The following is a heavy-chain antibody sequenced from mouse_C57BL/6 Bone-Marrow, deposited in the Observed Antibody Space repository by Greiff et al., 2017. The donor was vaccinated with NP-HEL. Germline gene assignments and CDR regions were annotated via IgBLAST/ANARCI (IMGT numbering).Heavy chain of an antibody. CDR2: IYPRSGNT. J-gene: IGHJ3*01. CDR3: ARGSLAY. Sequence: VQLQQSGAELARPGASVKLSCKASGYTFTSYGISWVKQRTGQGLEWIGEIYPRSGNTYYTEKFKGKATLTADKSSSTAYMELRSLTSEDSAVYFCARGSLAYWGQGTLVTVSA. V-gene: IGHV1-81*01. CDR1: GYTFTSYG.